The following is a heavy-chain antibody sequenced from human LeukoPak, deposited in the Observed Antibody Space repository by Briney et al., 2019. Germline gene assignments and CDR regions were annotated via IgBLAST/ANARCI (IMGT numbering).Heavy chain of an antibody. V-gene: IGHV3-23*01. CDR3: ANPEGDY. J-gene: IGHJ4*02. CDR2: ISGSGGST. Sequence: GGSLSLSCAASGFTFDDYGMSWVRQAPGKGLEWVSGISGSGGSTYYTDSVKGRFTISRDNSKNTLYLQMNSLRAEDTAVYYCANPEGDYWGQGTLVTVSS. CDR1: GFTFDDYG. D-gene: IGHD1-14*01.